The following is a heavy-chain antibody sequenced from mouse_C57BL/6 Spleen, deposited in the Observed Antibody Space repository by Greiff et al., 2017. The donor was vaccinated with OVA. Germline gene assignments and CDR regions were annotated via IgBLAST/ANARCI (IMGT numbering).Heavy chain of an antibody. CDR1: GYAFSSYW. D-gene: IGHD1-1*01. J-gene: IGHJ3*01. CDR2: IYPGDGDT. Sequence: QVQLKESGAELVKPGASVKISCKASGYAFSSYWMNWVKQRPGKGLEWIGQIYPGDGDTNYNGKFKGKATLTADKSSSTAYMQLSSLTSEDSAVYFCARGPYGSSYAYWGQGTLVTVSA. V-gene: IGHV1-80*01. CDR3: ARGPYGSSYAY.